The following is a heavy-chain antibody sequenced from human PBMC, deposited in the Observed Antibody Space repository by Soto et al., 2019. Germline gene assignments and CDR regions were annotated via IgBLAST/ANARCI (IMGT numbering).Heavy chain of an antibody. Sequence: ASVKVSCTASGYTFTNYGITWVRQAPGQGLEWMGWINADYGNTNYEQKFRGRVTMTADTSTNTAYMELRSLRSDDTAVYYCARKSLSNFNWFDPWGQGTLVTVSS. J-gene: IGHJ5*02. CDR1: GYTFTNYG. V-gene: IGHV1-18*04. CDR2: INADYGNT. CDR3: ARKSLSNFNWFDP. D-gene: IGHD4-4*01.